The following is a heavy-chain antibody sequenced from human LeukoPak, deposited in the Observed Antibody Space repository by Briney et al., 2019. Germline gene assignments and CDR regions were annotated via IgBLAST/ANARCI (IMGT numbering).Heavy chain of an antibody. D-gene: IGHD3-9*01. Sequence: ASVTVSCTASGYTFTTYGISWVRQAPGQGLEWMGRISTDSGYTNYAQKLQGRVTMTTDTSTSTVYMELRTLRSDDTAVYYCARDILTGYNWFDPWGQGTLVTVSS. CDR1: GYTFTTYG. CDR2: ISTDSGYT. CDR3: ARDILTGYNWFDP. J-gene: IGHJ5*02. V-gene: IGHV1-18*01.